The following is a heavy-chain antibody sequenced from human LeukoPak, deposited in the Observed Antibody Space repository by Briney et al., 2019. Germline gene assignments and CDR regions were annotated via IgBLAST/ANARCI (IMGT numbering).Heavy chain of an antibody. CDR3: ARRRGMRDYDILTGVNGYSFDY. CDR1: GGSFSGYY. D-gene: IGHD3-9*01. Sequence: SETLSLTCAVYGGSFSGYYWSWIRQPPGKGLEWIGEINHSGSTNYNPSLKSRVTISVDTSKNQFSLKLSSVTAADTAVYYCARRRGMRDYDILTGVNGYSFDYWGQGTLVTVSS. CDR2: INHSGST. J-gene: IGHJ4*02. V-gene: IGHV4-34*01.